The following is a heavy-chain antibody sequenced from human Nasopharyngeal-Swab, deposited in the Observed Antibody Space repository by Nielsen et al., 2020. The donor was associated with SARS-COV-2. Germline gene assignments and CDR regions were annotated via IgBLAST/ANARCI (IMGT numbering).Heavy chain of an antibody. D-gene: IGHD3-16*02. V-gene: IGHV3-74*01. CDR2: INSDGSST. J-gene: IGHJ4*02. Sequence: WIRQPPGKGLVWVSRINSDGSSTTYADSAKGRFTISRDNAKNTLYLQMNSLRAEDTAVYYCARDYYDYVWGSYRYLGYFDYWGQGTLVTVSS. CDR3: ARDYYDYVWGSYRYLGYFDY.